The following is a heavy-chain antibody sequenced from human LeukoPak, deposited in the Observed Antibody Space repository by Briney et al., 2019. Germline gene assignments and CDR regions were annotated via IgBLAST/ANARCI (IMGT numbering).Heavy chain of an antibody. V-gene: IGHV4-59*12. CDR1: GDSISSYH. Sequence: SETLSLTCTVSGDSISSYHWSWIRQSPGKGLEWIGYIYYSGSTYYNPSPKSRVTISVDTSKNQFSLKLSSVTAADTAVYYCARGSPWLSSAFDIWGQGTMVTVSS. J-gene: IGHJ3*02. D-gene: IGHD3-22*01. CDR3: ARGSPWLSSAFDI. CDR2: IYYSGST.